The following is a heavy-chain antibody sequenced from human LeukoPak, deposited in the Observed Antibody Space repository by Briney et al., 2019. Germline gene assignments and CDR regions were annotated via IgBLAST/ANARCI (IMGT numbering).Heavy chain of an antibody. D-gene: IGHD6-13*01. Sequence: ASVKVSCKASGYTFTSYDINWVRQAPGQGLEWMGWINPNSGGTNYAQKFQGRVTMTRDTSISTAYMELSRLRSDDTAVYYCARRAAAGRSNWFDPWGQGTLVTVSS. J-gene: IGHJ5*02. V-gene: IGHV1-2*02. CDR3: ARRAAAGRSNWFDP. CDR2: INPNSGGT. CDR1: GYTFTSYD.